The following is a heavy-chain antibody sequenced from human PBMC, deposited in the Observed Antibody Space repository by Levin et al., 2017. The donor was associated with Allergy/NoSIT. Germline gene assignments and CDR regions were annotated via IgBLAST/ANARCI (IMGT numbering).Heavy chain of an antibody. J-gene: IGHJ4*02. Sequence: GGSLRLSCAASGFTFSSYAMHWVRQAPGKGLEWVAVISYDGSNKYYADSVKGRFTISRDNSKNTLYLQMNSLRAEDTAVYYCARDLFYWGQGTLVTVSS. CDR3: ARDLFY. V-gene: IGHV3-30*04. CDR2: ISYDGSNK. CDR1: GFTFSSYA.